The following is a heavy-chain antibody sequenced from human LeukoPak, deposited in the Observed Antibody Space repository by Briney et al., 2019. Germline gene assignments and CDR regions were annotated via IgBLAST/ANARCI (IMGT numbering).Heavy chain of an antibody. CDR2: ISGSGDNT. D-gene: IGHD7-27*01. CDR3: AKDFRGSGYFFDY. V-gene: IGHV3-23*01. CDR1: GFTFSSFA. J-gene: IGHJ4*02. Sequence: GGSLRLSCAASGFTFSSFAMSWVRQAPGKGLEWVSAISGSGDNTFYADSVRGRFTNSRDNSKNILYLQMNSLRGEDTAIYYCAKDFRGSGYFFDYWGQGTLVTVSP.